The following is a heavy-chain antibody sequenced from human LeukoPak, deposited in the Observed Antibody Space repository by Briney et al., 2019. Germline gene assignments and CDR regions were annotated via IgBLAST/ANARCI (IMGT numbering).Heavy chain of an antibody. Sequence: PSETLSLTCAVSGGSISSGGYSWSWIRQPPGKGLEWIGYIYHSGSTYYNPSLKSRVTISVDRSKNQFSLKLSSVTAADTAVYYCARVDGGNSVDAFDIWGQGTMVTVSS. D-gene: IGHD4-23*01. J-gene: IGHJ3*02. CDR2: IYHSGST. CDR3: ARVDGGNSVDAFDI. V-gene: IGHV4-30-2*01. CDR1: GGSISSGGYS.